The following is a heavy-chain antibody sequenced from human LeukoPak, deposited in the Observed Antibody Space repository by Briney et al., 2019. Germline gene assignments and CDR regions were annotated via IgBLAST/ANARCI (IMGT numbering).Heavy chain of an antibody. D-gene: IGHD5-18*01. CDR3: ASERFAFGYSYGFFDS. CDR1: GFSVSSNY. CDR2: IYSGGIT. Sequence: PGGSLRLSCAASGFSVSSNYMSWVRQAPGKGLEWVSVIYSGGITYYADSVKGRFTISRDNSKNTVYLQMNSLRAEDTAVYYCASERFAFGYSYGFFDSWGQGTLVTVSS. V-gene: IGHV3-53*01. J-gene: IGHJ4*02.